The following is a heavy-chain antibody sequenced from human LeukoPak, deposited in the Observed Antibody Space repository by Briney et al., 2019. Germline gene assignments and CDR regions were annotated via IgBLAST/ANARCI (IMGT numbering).Heavy chain of an antibody. V-gene: IGHV4-59*08. CDR3: ARHVYSSSPFDY. D-gene: IGHD6-13*01. CDR2: IYYSGST. CDR1: GGSISSYS. J-gene: IGHJ4*02. Sequence: PSETLSLTCTVSGGSISSYSWSWIRQPPGEGLEWVGYIYYSGSTNYNPSLKSRVTISVDTSKNQFSLKLSSVTTADTPIYYCARHVYSSSPFDYWGQGTLVTVSS.